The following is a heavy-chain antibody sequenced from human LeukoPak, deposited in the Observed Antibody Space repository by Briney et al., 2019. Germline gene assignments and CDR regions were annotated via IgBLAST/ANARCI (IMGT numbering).Heavy chain of an antibody. CDR1: GFTFSNYL. V-gene: IGHV3-23*01. J-gene: IGHJ4*02. Sequence: GGSLRLPCVASGFTFSNYLMNWVRQAPGKGLEWVSGISHSGSSIYYADSVKGRFTISRDNSKNTLYQQMDRLRVEDTAVYYCAMALDYWGQGTLVTVSS. CDR2: ISHSGSSI. CDR3: AMALDY.